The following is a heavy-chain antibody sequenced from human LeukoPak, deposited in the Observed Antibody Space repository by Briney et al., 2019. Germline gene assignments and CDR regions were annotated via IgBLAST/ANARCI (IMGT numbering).Heavy chain of an antibody. CDR1: GGSFSGYY. V-gene: IGHV4-34*01. D-gene: IGHD1-26*01. CDR2: INHSGST. J-gene: IGHJ4*02. CDR3: ARKRASQVGATGGGDFDY. Sequence: SETLSLTCAVYGGSFSGYYWSWIRQPPGKGLEWIGEINHSGSTNYNPSLKSRVTISVDTSKNQFSLKLSSVTAADTAVYYCARKRASQVGATGGGDFDYWGQGTLVTVSS.